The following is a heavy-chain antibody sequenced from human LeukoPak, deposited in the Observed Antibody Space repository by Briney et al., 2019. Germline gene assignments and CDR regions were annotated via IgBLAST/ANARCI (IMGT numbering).Heavy chain of an antibody. CDR1: GSICNNCD. Sequence: GGPLLTCSDAGGSICNNCDKKWGRRQQGRGGEGGYWFISSSTYILYGDSVKRRFTISRDNAKNSLYLQMTSLRAEDTAVYYCARRNRYPKLGCHAFDIWGPGTMVTVSS. D-gene: IGHD7-27*01. J-gene: IGHJ3*02. CDR3: ARRNRYPKLGCHAFDI. V-gene: IGHV3-21*01. CDR2: FISSSTYI.